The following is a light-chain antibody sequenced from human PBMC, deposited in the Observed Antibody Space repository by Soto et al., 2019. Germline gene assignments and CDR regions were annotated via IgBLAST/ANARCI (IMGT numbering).Light chain of an antibody. CDR3: QQYNNWPRT. J-gene: IGKJ1*01. V-gene: IGKV3-15*01. CDR2: GAS. CDR1: QSVSSN. Sequence: EIVVTQSAATLSASPGERATLSCRASQSVSSNLAWYQQKHGQAPRLLIYGASTRATGIPARFSGSGYGTEFNLTINSLQSEDFAVYYCQQYNNWPRTFGQGTKVDIK.